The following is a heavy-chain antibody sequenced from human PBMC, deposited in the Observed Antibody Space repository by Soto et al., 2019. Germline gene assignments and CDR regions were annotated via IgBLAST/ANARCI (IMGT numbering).Heavy chain of an antibody. CDR2: INHSGST. V-gene: IGHV4-34*01. CDR3: ARGLSGNRKGFDY. D-gene: IGHD6-19*01. Sequence: SGTLDLTCAVYGGSFSGYYWSWIRQPPGKGLEWIGEINHSGSTNYNPSLKSRVTISVDTSKNQFSLKLSSVTAADTAVYYCARGLSGNRKGFDYWGQGTLVTVSS. CDR1: GGSFSGYY. J-gene: IGHJ4*02.